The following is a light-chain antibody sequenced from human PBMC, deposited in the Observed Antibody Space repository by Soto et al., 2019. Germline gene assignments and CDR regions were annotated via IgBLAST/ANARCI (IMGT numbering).Light chain of an antibody. CDR1: QSVSSDY. V-gene: IGKV3-20*01. CDR2: GAS. J-gene: IGKJ1*01. CDR3: QQYGSSPTT. Sequence: EFVLTKSPGTLPLCPDERATLSCRESQSVSSDYLDWYQQKPGQAPRLVIYGASSRATGIPDRFSGSGSGSDFTLTISRLEPEDIAVYYCQQYGSSPTTFGQGTKVDIK.